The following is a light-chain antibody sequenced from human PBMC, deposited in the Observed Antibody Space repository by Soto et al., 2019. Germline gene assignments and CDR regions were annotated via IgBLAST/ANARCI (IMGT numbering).Light chain of an antibody. V-gene: IGKV1-39*01. CDR2: DAS. CDR1: ESIRTW. J-gene: IGKJ1*01. CDR3: QQSYSTPPT. Sequence: DIQMTQSPSTLSASIGDRVTITCRASESIRTWLAWYQHKPGKAPKFLIYDASSLESGVPSRFSGSGSGTDFTLTISSLQPEDFATYSCQQSYSTPPTFGQGTKVDIK.